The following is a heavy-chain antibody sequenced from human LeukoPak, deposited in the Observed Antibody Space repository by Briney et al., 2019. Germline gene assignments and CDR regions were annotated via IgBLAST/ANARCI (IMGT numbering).Heavy chain of an antibody. Sequence: GGSLRLSCAASGFTFSSYAMSWVRQAPGKGLEWVSAISGSGGSTYYADSVKGRFTISRDNSKNTLYLQMNSLRAEDTAVYYCAKFDVRGEGGIFGVVTDAFDIWGQGTMVTVSS. J-gene: IGHJ3*02. V-gene: IGHV3-23*01. CDR1: GFTFSSYA. CDR3: AKFDVRGEGGIFGVVTDAFDI. CDR2: ISGSGGST. D-gene: IGHD3-3*01.